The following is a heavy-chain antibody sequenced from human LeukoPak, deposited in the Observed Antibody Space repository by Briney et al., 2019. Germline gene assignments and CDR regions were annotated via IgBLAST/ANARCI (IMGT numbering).Heavy chain of an antibody. CDR1: GYMFTGYY. J-gene: IGHJ6*03. CDR3: ARVVAVTGTSVYYMDV. Sequence: ASVKVSCKASGYMFTGYYMHWVRQAPGQGLEWMGWINPNSGGTNYAQKFQGRVTMTRDTSISTDYMELNRLRSDDTAVYYCARVVAVTGTSVYYMDVWGKGTTVTVSS. CDR2: INPNSGGT. V-gene: IGHV1-2*02. D-gene: IGHD6-19*01.